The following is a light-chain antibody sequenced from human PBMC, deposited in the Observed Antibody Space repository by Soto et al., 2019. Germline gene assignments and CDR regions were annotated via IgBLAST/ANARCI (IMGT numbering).Light chain of an antibody. CDR3: QQYNNWPPMYT. CDR2: GAS. CDR1: QRISSN. Sequence: EIVMTQSPATLSVSPGERATLSCRASQRISSNLAWYQQSPGQAPRLLIYGASTRATGIPARFSGGGSGKEFTLTISSVQSEDSAVYYCQQYNNWPPMYTFGQGTKLE. J-gene: IGKJ2*01. V-gene: IGKV3-15*01.